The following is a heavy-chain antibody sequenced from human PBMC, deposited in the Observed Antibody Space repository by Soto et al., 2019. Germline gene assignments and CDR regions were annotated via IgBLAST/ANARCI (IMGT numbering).Heavy chain of an antibody. J-gene: IGHJ4*02. CDR3: PSRWGEGRVDF. V-gene: IGHV4-4*01. CDR2: IYHSGST. CDR1: GGSISSSNW. D-gene: IGHD3-10*01. Sequence: QVQLQESGPGLVKPSGTLSLTCAVSGGSISSSNWWSWVRQPPGKGLEWIGEIYHSGSTNYNPSRKSRVTTSVHRSRYQFALNLSSVTAADPAVYCCPSRWGEGRVDFWGQGTLVTVSS.